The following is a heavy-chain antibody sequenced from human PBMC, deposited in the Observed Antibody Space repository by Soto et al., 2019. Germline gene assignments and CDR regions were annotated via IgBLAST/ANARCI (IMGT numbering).Heavy chain of an antibody. CDR3: ARGGDVNYYHGMDV. CDR1: GYTFTSYG. V-gene: IGHV1-18*01. J-gene: IGHJ6*02. CDR2: ISAYNGKT. D-gene: IGHD5-12*01. Sequence: QVQLVQSGGEVKKPGASVKLSCTASGYTFTSYGITWVRQAPGQGLGWMGWISAYNGKTNYAQNVQGRVTITTDTXSRTAYLDLRSLRADDTAVYYCARGGDVNYYHGMDVWGQGTTVTVSS.